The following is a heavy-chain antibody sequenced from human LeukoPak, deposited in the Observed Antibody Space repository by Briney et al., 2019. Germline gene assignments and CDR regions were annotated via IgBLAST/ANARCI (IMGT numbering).Heavy chain of an antibody. D-gene: IGHD3-22*01. V-gene: IGHV5-51*01. J-gene: IGHJ4*02. CDR1: GYSFTRHW. CDR2: IYPGDSDT. Sequence: GESLKISCKGSGYSFTRHWIGWVRQMPGKGLEWMGIIYPGDSDTRYSPSFQGQVTISADKSISTAYLQWSSLKASDTAMYYCARQRYYYDSSGYHFDYWGQGTLVTVSS. CDR3: ARQRYYYDSSGYHFDY.